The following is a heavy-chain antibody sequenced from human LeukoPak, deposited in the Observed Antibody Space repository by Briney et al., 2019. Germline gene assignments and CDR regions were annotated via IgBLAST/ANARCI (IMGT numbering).Heavy chain of an antibody. Sequence: PSETLSLTYTVSGGSISSSSYYWGWIRQPPGKGLEWIGSIYYSGSTYYNPSLKSRVTISVDTSKNQFSLKLSSVTAADTAVSYCARDEERWYDYWGQGTLVTVSS. J-gene: IGHJ4*02. D-gene: IGHD4-23*01. CDR3: ARDEERWYDY. V-gene: IGHV4-39*07. CDR2: IYYSGST. CDR1: GGSISSSSYY.